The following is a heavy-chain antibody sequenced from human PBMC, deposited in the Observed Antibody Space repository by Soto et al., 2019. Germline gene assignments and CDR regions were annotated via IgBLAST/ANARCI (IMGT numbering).Heavy chain of an antibody. CDR2: INPGYPAGRST. V-gene: IGHV1-46*01. J-gene: IGHJ6*02. CDR3: AREAIVAGATTGMDV. Sequence: QAPGQGLEWMGVINPGYPAGRSTTYAQKFQGRVTMTTDMSTSTVYMELSRLRSDDTAVYYCAREAIVAGATTGMDVWGQGTTVTVSS. D-gene: IGHD1-26*01.